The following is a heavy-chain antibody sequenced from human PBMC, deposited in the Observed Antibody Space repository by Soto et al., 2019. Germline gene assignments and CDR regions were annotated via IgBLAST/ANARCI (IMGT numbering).Heavy chain of an antibody. CDR3: ALNPYCGGDCSRDKAFDI. J-gene: IGHJ3*02. D-gene: IGHD2-21*02. V-gene: IGHV1-69*13. CDR2: IIPIFGTA. CDR1: GGTFSSYA. Sequence: ASVKVSCKASGGTFSSYAISWVRQAPGQGLEWMGGIIPIFGTANYAQKFQGRVTITADESTSTAYMELSSLRSEDTAVYYCALNPYCGGDCSRDKAFDIWGQGTMVTVSS.